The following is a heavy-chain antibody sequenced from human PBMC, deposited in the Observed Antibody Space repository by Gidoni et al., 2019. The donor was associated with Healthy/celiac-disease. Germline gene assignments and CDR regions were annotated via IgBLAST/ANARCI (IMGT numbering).Heavy chain of an antibody. Sequence: EVQLVESGGGLVQPGGSLRLYCAASGFPFSRSDMTWVRKAPGKGLAWFSYSSSSGSTIYYADSVKGRFTISRDNAKNSLYLQMNSLRAEDTAVYYCARDLHYDFWSGYYLSNWYFDLWGRGTLVTVSS. D-gene: IGHD3-3*01. CDR2: SSSSGSTI. J-gene: IGHJ2*01. CDR1: GFPFSRSD. V-gene: IGHV3-48*03. CDR3: ARDLHYDFWSGYYLSNWYFDL.